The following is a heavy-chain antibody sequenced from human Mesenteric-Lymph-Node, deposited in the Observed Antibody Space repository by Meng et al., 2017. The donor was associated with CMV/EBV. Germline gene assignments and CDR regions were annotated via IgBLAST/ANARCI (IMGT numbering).Heavy chain of an antibody. V-gene: IGHV3-48*03. D-gene: IGHD2-2*01. J-gene: IGHJ4*02. CDR3: ARWYCSTTSCLFDY. CDR1: GFTFNSYE. Sequence: GGSLRLSCTASGFTFNSYEMNWVRQAPGKGLEWVSYISSNGNTIFYADFVKGRFTVSRDNPKNSLYLQMNSLRADDTAVYYCARWYCSTTSCLFDYWGQGALVTVSS. CDR2: ISSNGNTI.